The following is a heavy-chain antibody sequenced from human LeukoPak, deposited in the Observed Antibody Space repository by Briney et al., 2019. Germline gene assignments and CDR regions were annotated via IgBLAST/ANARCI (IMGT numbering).Heavy chain of an antibody. V-gene: IGHV1-8*01. J-gene: IGHJ4*02. D-gene: IGHD5-18*01. CDR3: AREGYTAMVF. Sequence: ASVKVSCTVSGYTLTELSMHWVRQAPGKGLEWMGWMNPNSGTTGYAQKFQGRVTMTRNTSISTAYMELSSLRSEDTAVYYCAREGYTAMVFWGQETRVTVS. CDR1: GYTLTELS. CDR2: MNPNSGTT.